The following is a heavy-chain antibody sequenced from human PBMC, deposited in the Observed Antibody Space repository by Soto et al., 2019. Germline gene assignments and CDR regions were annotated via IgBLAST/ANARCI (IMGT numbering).Heavy chain of an antibody. CDR1: GYTFTSYW. D-gene: IGHD3-10*01. CDR3: ARGNYYGSGSYYLVDY. Sequence: ASVKVSCKASGYTFTSYWIGWVRQMPGKGLEWMGIIYPGDSDTRYSPSFQGQVTISADKSISTAYLQWSSLKASDTAMYYCARGNYYGSGSYYLVDYWGQGTLVTV. V-gene: IGHV5-51*01. CDR2: IYPGDSDT. J-gene: IGHJ4*02.